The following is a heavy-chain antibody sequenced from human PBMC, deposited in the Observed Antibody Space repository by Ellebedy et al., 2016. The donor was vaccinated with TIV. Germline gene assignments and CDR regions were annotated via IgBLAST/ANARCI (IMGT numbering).Heavy chain of an antibody. Sequence: SLKISXAASGFTFDDYAMHWVRQAPGKGLEWVSGISWNSGSIGYADSVKGRFTISRDNAKNSLYLQMNSLRAEDTALYYCAKSDHSSGWHPDFDYWGQGTLVTVSS. D-gene: IGHD6-19*01. V-gene: IGHV3-9*01. J-gene: IGHJ4*02. CDR1: GFTFDDYA. CDR3: AKSDHSSGWHPDFDY. CDR2: ISWNSGSI.